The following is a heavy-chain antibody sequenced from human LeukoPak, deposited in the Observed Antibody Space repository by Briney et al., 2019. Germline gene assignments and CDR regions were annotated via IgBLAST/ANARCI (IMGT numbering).Heavy chain of an antibody. CDR3: ARDHYGSGSYYPLDY. Sequence: ASVKVSCKASGYTFTGYYMHWVRQAPGQGLEWMGWINPNSGGTNYAQKFQGRVTMTRDTSISTAYMELSRLRSDDTAVYYCARDHYGSGSYYPLDYWGQGTLFTVSS. D-gene: IGHD3-10*01. CDR1: GYTFTGYY. J-gene: IGHJ4*02. V-gene: IGHV1-2*02. CDR2: INPNSGGT.